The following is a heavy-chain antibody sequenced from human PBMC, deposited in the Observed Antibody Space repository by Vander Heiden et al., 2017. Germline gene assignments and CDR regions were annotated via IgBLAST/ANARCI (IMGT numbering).Heavy chain of an antibody. CDR1: GFTFRSYG. D-gene: IGHD3-22*01. Sequence: QVQLVESGGGVVQPGRSLRLPCAASGFTFRSYGVHWVRQAPGKGLEWVAVIWYDGSNKYYADSVKGRFTISRDNSKNTLYLQMNSLRVEDTAVYFCARGGDYYDDSGADYWGQGTLVTVSS. CDR3: ARGGDYYDDSGADY. V-gene: IGHV3-33*01. J-gene: IGHJ4*02. CDR2: IWYDGSNK.